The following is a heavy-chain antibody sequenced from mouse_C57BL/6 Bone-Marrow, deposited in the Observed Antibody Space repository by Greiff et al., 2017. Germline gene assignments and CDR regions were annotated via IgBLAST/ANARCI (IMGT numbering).Heavy chain of an antibody. D-gene: IGHD1-3*01. V-gene: IGHV14-4*01. CDR1: GFNIKDDY. CDR3: TYISVDY. CDR2: IDPENGDT. J-gene: IGHJ2*01. Sequence: VHVKQSGAELVRPGASVKLSCTASGFNIKDDYMHWVKQRPEQGLEWIGWIDPENGDTEYASKFQGKATITADTSSNTAYLQLSSLTSEDTAVYYCTYISVDYWGQGTTLTVSS.